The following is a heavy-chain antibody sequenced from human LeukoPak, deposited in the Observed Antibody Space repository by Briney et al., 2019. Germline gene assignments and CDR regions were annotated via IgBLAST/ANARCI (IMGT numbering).Heavy chain of an antibody. J-gene: IGHJ4*02. CDR1: GGSISSGSYY. CDR3: ARDGDGYYYGSGSLGY. CDR2: IYTSGST. D-gene: IGHD3-10*01. Sequence: PSQTLSLTCTVSGGSISSGSYYWSWIRQPAGKGLEWIGRIYTSGSTNYNPSLKSRVTISVDTSKNQFSLKLSSVTAADTAVYYCARDGDGYYYGSGSLGYWGQGTLVTVSS. V-gene: IGHV4-61*02.